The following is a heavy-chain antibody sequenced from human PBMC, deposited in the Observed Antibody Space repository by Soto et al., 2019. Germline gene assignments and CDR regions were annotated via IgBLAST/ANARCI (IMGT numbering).Heavy chain of an antibody. J-gene: IGHJ4*02. V-gene: IGHV3-7*03. CDR3: ARLSIGAANGDY. CDR2: VKQDGSEK. D-gene: IGHD2-15*01. Sequence: EVQLVESGGGLVQPGGSLRLSCSASGFTFSNYWMSWVRQAPGKGLEWVANVKQDGSEKYYVDSVKGRFTISRDNAKNSLYLQMYSLIAEDTAVYYCARLSIGAANGDYWGQGTLVTVSS. CDR1: GFTFSNYW.